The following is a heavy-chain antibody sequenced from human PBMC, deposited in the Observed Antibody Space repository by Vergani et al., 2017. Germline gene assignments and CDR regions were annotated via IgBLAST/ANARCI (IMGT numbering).Heavy chain of an antibody. CDR3: ARQESDGWHVDY. CDR1: GFTFTAHG. Sequence: EVQLLESGGGSAQPGESLRLSCVASGFTFTAHGLNWVRQAPGKGLEWVSGIKSDGSITNYADFVRGRFTISRDNARNTLFLQLNDLRAEDTAVYYCARQESDGWHVDYWGQGTLVTVSS. J-gene: IGHJ4*02. V-gene: IGHV3-74*02. CDR2: IKSDGSIT. D-gene: IGHD5-24*01.